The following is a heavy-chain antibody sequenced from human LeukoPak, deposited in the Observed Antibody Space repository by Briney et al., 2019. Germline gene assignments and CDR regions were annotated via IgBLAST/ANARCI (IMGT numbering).Heavy chain of an antibody. CDR3: ASNSSSWYWFDY. J-gene: IGHJ4*02. CDR2: ISGSGGST. V-gene: IGHV3-23*01. Sequence: GGSLRLSCAASGFTFSSYAMSWVRQAPGKGLEWVSAISGSGGSTYYADSVKGRFTISRDNSKNTLYLQMNSLRAEDTAVYCCASNSSSWYWFDYWGQGTLVTVSS. CDR1: GFTFSSYA. D-gene: IGHD6-13*01.